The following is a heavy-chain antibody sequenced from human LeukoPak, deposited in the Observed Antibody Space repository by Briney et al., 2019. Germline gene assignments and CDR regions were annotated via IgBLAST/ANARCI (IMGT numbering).Heavy chain of an antibody. CDR3: ATLYSSGWRIFDY. CDR1: GGSFSGYY. CDR2: INHSGST. J-gene: IGHJ4*02. Sequence: SETLSHTCAVYGGSFSGYYWSWIRQPPGKGLEWIGEINHSGSTNYNPSLKSRVTISVDTSKNQFSLKLSSVTAADTAVYYCATLYSSGWRIFDYWGQGTLVTVSS. D-gene: IGHD6-19*01. V-gene: IGHV4-34*01.